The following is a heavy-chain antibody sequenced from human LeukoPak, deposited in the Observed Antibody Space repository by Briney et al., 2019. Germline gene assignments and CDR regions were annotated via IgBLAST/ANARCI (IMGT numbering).Heavy chain of an antibody. CDR3: ARGRLKSITGTLPRFDP. J-gene: IGHJ5*02. CDR1: GYSISSCYY. D-gene: IGHD1-20*01. CDR2: IYHSGST. V-gene: IGHV4-38-2*01. Sequence: SETLSLTCAVSGYSISSCYYWGWIRQPPGKGLEWIGRIYHSGSTYYNPSLKSRVTISVDTSKNQFSLKLSSVTAADTAVYYCARGRLKSITGTLPRFDPWGQGTLVTVSS.